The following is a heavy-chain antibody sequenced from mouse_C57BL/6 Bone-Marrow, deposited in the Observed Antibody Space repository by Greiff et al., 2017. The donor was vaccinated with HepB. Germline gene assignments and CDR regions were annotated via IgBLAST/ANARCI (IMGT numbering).Heavy chain of an antibody. D-gene: IGHD3-2*02. CDR2: IDPENGDT. Sequence: EVQLQQSGAELVGPGASVKLSSPASGFNIKDDYMHGVKQRPERGLEWIGWIDPENGDTEYASKFQGKATITADPSSNTAYLQLSSLTSEDTAVYYCTGDSSGYVGFAYWGQGTLVTVSA. V-gene: IGHV14-4*01. CDR1: GFNIKDDY. CDR3: TGDSSGYVGFAY. J-gene: IGHJ3*01.